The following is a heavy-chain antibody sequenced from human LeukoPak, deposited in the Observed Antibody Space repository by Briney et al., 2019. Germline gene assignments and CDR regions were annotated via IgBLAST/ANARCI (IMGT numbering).Heavy chain of an antibody. D-gene: IGHD3-10*01. Sequence: SETLSLTCTVSGGSISSYYWSWIRQPPGKGLGWIGYIYYSGSTNYNPSLKSRVTISVDTSKNQFSLKLSSVTAADTAVYYCARDGGSGSYYMTRPYNWFDPWGQGTLVTVSS. CDR3: ARDGGSGSYYMTRPYNWFDP. CDR2: IYYSGST. CDR1: GGSISSYY. J-gene: IGHJ5*02. V-gene: IGHV4-59*01.